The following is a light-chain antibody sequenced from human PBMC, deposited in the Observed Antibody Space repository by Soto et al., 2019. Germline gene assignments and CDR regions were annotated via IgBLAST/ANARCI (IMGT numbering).Light chain of an antibody. CDR1: SSNIGSSF. CDR3: AAWDTRLSAVL. J-gene: IGLJ2*01. CDR2: DND. Sequence: QSVLTQPPSVSAAPGQKVTILCSGDSSNIGSSFVSWYQQVPGTAPKLLIYDNDKRHSEIPDRFSASKSGASASLDITGLQTGVEADYHCAAWDTRLSAVLFGGGTKLTVL. V-gene: IGLV1-51*01.